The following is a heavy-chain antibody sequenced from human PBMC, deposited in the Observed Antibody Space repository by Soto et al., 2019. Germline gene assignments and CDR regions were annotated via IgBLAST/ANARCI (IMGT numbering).Heavy chain of an antibody. J-gene: IGHJ4*02. V-gene: IGHV1-24*01. D-gene: IGHD1-7*01. CDR2: FDPEDGET. Sequence: VKVSCKVSGYTLTELSMHWVRQAPGKGLEWMGGFDPEDGETIYAQKFQGRVTMTEDTSTDTAYMELSSLRSEDTAVYYCATDRQNWNYGLFDYWGQGTLVTVSS. CDR3: ATDRQNWNYGLFDY. CDR1: GYTLTELS.